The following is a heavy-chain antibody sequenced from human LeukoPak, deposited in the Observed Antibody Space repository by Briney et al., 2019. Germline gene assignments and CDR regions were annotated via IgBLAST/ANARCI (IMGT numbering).Heavy chain of an antibody. J-gene: IGHJ4*02. CDR2: ISSSSSYI. CDR3: ARDLYSGYDAFDY. Sequence: GGSLRLSCAASGFTFNSYGMHWVRQAPGKGLEWVSSISSSSSYIYYADSVKGRFTISRDNAKNSLYLQMNSLRAEDTAVYYCARDLYSGYDAFDYWGQGTLVTVSS. V-gene: IGHV3-21*01. CDR1: GFTFNSYG. D-gene: IGHD5-12*01.